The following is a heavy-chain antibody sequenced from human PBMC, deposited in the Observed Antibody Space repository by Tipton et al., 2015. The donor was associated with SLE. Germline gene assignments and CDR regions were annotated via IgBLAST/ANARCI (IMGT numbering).Heavy chain of an antibody. D-gene: IGHD6-19*01. V-gene: IGHV4-38-2*02. Sequence: TLSLTCTVSGYSISSGYYWGWIRQPPGKGLEWIGYIYTSGSTNYNPSLKSRVTISVDTSKNQFSLKLSSVTAADTAVYYCARLSGSKSHSSGWGDFDYWGQGTLVTVSS. CDR2: IYTSGST. CDR1: GYSISSGYY. J-gene: IGHJ4*02. CDR3: ARLSGSKSHSSGWGDFDY.